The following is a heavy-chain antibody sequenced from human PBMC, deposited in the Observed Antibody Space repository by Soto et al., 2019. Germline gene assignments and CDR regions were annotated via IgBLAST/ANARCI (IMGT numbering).Heavy chain of an antibody. CDR1: GFTFSSYA. J-gene: IGHJ5*02. D-gene: IGHD4-17*01. Sequence: GGSLRLSCAASGFTFSSYAMRWFRQAPGKGLEWVSAISGSGGSTYYADSVKGRFTTSRDNSNTTLYLQMNSLRAEDTAVYYCAKDIYGDYARYFDPWGQGTLVTVSS. CDR2: ISGSGGST. CDR3: AKDIYGDYARYFDP. V-gene: IGHV3-23*01.